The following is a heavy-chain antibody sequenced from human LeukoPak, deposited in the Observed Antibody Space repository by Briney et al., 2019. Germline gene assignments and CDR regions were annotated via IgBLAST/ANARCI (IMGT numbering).Heavy chain of an antibody. Sequence: GGSLRLSCSAFGFTFSNFAMHWVRQAPGKGVEYVSSISSTGGSTYYADSVKGRFTISRDNSKSTLYLQMTSLRPEDTAVYYCTDSSSSNYGMDIWGQGTTVTVSS. CDR1: GFTFSNFA. D-gene: IGHD6-6*01. J-gene: IGHJ6*02. V-gene: IGHV3-64D*09. CDR2: ISSTGGST. CDR3: TDSSSSNYGMDI.